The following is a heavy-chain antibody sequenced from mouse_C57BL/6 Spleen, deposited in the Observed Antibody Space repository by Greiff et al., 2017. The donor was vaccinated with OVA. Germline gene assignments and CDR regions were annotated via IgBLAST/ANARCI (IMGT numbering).Heavy chain of an antibody. CDR3: VDGYYFAWFAY. CDR1: GFTFSDYG. D-gene: IGHD2-3*01. CDR2: ISSGSSTI. J-gene: IGHJ3*01. Sequence: EVQLVESGGGLVKPGGSLKLSCAASGFTFSDYGMHWVRQAPEKGLEWVAYISSGSSTIYYADTVKGRFTISRDNAKNTLFLQMTSLRSEDTAMYYCVDGYYFAWFAYWGQGTLVTVSA. V-gene: IGHV5-17*01.